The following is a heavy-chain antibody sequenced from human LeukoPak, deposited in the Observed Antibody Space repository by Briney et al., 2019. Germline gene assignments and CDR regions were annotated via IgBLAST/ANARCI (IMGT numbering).Heavy chain of an antibody. D-gene: IGHD4-11*01. CDR1: GFAFSSYA. Sequence: HPGGSPRLSCAASGFAFSSYAMHWVRQAPGKGLEYVSAISTIGGNTYYANSVKGRFTISRDNSKNTLYLQMGSLRVEDMAVYYCAREARLQYRYYYYMDVWGKGATVTVSS. CDR3: AREARLQYRYYYYMDV. J-gene: IGHJ6*03. CDR2: ISTIGGNT. V-gene: IGHV3-64*01.